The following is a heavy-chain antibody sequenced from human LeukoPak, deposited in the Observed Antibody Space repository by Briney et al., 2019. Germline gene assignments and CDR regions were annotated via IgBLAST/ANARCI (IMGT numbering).Heavy chain of an antibody. J-gene: IGHJ4*02. CDR2: IFTTGTT. CDR1: GGSISSGSYF. V-gene: IGHV4-61*02. Sequence: SETQSLTCAVSGGSISSGSYFWSWVRQPAGKGLEWIGRIFTTGTTIYNPSLKSRVTISVDTSKNQFSLKLSSVTAADTAVYYCAREAYDSSGYSYYFDYWGQGTLVTVSS. D-gene: IGHD3-22*01. CDR3: AREAYDSSGYSYYFDY.